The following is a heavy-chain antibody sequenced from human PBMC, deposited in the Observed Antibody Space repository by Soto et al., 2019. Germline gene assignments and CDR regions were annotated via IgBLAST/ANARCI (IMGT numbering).Heavy chain of an antibody. Sequence: QVQLVESGGGAVQPGASLRLSCVATGFDCTYYAMHWVRQAPGKGLESVAVMSSDGSKIHHTDSVKGRFTISRDNSKNTLYLQINSLRKEDTAVYFCAKDEGVGGTLGLFDYWAQGTLVSVSS. J-gene: IGHJ4*02. D-gene: IGHD1-26*01. CDR2: MSSDGSKI. V-gene: IGHV3-30*18. CDR1: GFDCTYYA. CDR3: AKDEGVGGTLGLFDY.